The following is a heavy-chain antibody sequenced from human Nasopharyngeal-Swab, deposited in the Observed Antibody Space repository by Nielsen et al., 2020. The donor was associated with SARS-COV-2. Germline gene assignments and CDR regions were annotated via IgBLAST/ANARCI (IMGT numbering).Heavy chain of an antibody. CDR2: IKSKTDGGTT. V-gene: IGHV3-15*01. J-gene: IGHJ6*02. D-gene: IGHD1-1*01. CDR3: TTGGQTGTTDDYYYYYGMDV. CDR1: GFTFSNAW. Sequence: SCAASGFTFSNAWMSWVRQAPGKGLEWVGRIKSKTDGGTTDYAAPVKGRFTISRDDSKNTLYLQMNSLKTEDTAVYYCTTGGQTGTTDDYYYYYGMDVWGQGTTVTVSS.